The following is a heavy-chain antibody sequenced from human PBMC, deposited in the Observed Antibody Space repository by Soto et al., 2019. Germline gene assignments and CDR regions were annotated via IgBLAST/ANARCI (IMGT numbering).Heavy chain of an antibody. V-gene: IGHV1-69*13. D-gene: IGHD1-1*01. CDR3: ESSLVDWKRFDP. CDR2: IIPIFGTA. Sequence: VASVKVSCKASGGTFSSYAISWVRQAPGQGLEWMGGIIPIFGTANYAQKFQGRVTITADESTSTAYMELSSLRSEDTAVYYCESSLVDWKRFDPWGQGTLVTVSS. CDR1: GGTFSSYA. J-gene: IGHJ5*02.